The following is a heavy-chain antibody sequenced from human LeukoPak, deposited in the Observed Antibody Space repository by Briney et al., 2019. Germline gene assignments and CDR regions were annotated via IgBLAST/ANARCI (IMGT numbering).Heavy chain of an antibody. CDR1: GFTFSSYA. Sequence: GGSLRLSCAASGFTFSSYAMSWVRQAPGKGLEWVSAISGSGGSTYYADSVKGRFTISSDNSKNTLYLQMNSLRAEDTAVYYCAKASGITMIVVVITWFDYWGQGTLVTVSS. CDR2: ISGSGGST. V-gene: IGHV3-23*01. D-gene: IGHD3-22*01. CDR3: AKASGITMIVVVITWFDY. J-gene: IGHJ4*02.